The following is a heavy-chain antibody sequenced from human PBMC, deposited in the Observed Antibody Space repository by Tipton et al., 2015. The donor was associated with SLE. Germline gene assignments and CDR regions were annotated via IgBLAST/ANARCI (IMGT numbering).Heavy chain of an antibody. D-gene: IGHD1-26*01. Sequence: TLSLTCTVSGGSISSGGYYWSWIRQHPGKGLEWIGYIYYSGSTYYNPSLKSRVTISVDTSKNQFSLKLSSVTAADTAVYYCARGVGATTINYYMDVWGKGTTVTVSS. CDR2: IYYSGST. CDR3: ARGVGATTINYYMDV. J-gene: IGHJ6*03. CDR1: GGSISSGGYY. V-gene: IGHV4-31*03.